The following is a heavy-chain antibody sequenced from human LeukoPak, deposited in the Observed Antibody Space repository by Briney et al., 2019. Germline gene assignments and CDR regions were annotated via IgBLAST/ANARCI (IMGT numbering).Heavy chain of an antibody. D-gene: IGHD2-15*01. J-gene: IGHJ4*02. CDR3: ARDGGYCSGGSCHSGFDY. V-gene: IGHV1-69*05. CDR2: IIPIFGTA. Sequence: SVKVSCKASGGTFSSCAISWVRQAPGQGLEWMGGIIPIFGTANYAQKFQGRVTITTDESTSTAYMELSSLRSEDTAVYYCARDGGYCSGGSCHSGFDYWGQGTLVTVSS. CDR1: GGTFSSCA.